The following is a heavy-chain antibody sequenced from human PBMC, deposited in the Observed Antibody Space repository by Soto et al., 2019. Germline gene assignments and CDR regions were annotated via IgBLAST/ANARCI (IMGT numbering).Heavy chain of an antibody. Sequence: EVQLLESGGGLVQPGGSLTLSCAASGFTFSSYAMTWVRQAPGKGLEWVSGISGGGGVSTYYADSVKGRFTISRDNSMNPLYRQMNRLRAEDTAVYYCAKDAISMVRGVNNWFDPWGQGTLVTGSS. CDR3: AKDAISMVRGVNNWFDP. J-gene: IGHJ5*02. V-gene: IGHV3-23*01. D-gene: IGHD3-10*01. CDR2: ISGGGGVST. CDR1: GFTFSSYA.